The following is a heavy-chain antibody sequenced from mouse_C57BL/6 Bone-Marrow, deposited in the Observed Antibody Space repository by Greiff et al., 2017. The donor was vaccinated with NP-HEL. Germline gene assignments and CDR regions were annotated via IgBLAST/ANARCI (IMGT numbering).Heavy chain of an antibody. CDR2: IRNKANGYTT. V-gene: IGHV7-3*01. J-gene: IGHJ2*01. Sequence: EVKLVESGGGLVQPGGSLSLSCAASGFTFTDYYMSWVRQPPGKALEWLGFIRNKANGYTTEYSASVKGRFTISRDNSQSILYLQMNALRAEDSATYYCARSPYGNYAYWGQGTTLTVSS. D-gene: IGHD2-1*01. CDR1: GFTFTDYY. CDR3: ARSPYGNYAY.